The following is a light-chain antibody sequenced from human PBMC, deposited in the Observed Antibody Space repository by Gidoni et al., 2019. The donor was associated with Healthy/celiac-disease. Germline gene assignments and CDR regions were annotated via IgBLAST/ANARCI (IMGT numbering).Light chain of an antibody. V-gene: IGLV2-23*01. Sequence: QSALTQPASVSGSPGQPITISCTGTSSDVGSYNLVSWYQQHPGKAPKLMIYEDSKRPSGVSNRFSGSKSGNTASLTITGLQAEDEADYYCCSYAGSSTRYVFGTGTKVTVL. CDR2: EDS. CDR1: SSDVGSYNL. CDR3: CSYAGSSTRYV. J-gene: IGLJ1*01.